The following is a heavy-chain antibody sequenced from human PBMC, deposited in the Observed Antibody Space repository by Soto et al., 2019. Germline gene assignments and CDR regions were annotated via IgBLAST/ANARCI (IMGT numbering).Heavy chain of an antibody. CDR1: GGSITSNTW. J-gene: IGHJ6*02. CDR3: ANGKEAMDV. Sequence: QVQLQESGPGLVKPSGTLSLTCAVSGGSITSNTWWTLVRQSPGKGLEWIGEMYHSGVTSYNPSLGRRVTMSVDKSRNPFSLRLNSVSAADKAVYYCANGKEAMDVWGQGTAVIVSS. CDR2: MYHSGVT. V-gene: IGHV4-4*02.